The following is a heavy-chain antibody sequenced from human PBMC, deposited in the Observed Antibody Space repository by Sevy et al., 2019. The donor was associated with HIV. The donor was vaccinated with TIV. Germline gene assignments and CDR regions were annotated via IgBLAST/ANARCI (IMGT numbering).Heavy chain of an antibody. D-gene: IGHD2-2*01. CDR2: IYEGGGT. J-gene: IGHJ4*02. CDR1: GYSMRSGYY. CDR3: ARLRDILVIPAGGYFDY. Sequence: SETLSLTCAVSGYSMRSGYYWGWIRPSPGKGLEWIGSIYEGGGTFYNSSLESRVSMSVDTSKNQFSLQVNSVTAADTAVYYCARLRDILVIPAGGYFDYWGQGTLVTVSS. V-gene: IGHV4-38-2*01.